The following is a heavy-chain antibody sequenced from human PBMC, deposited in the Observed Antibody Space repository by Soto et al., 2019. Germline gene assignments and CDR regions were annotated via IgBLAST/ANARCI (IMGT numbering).Heavy chain of an antibody. J-gene: IGHJ3*02. Sequence: QVQLVQSGAEVKKPGSSVKVSCKASGGTFSSYAISWVRQAPGQGLEWMGGIIPIFGTANYAQKFQGKVTITADESTSPAYMELSSLRSEDTAVYYCAGGGGYYYDSSGYFDAFDIWGQGTMVTVSS. V-gene: IGHV1-69*01. D-gene: IGHD3-22*01. CDR3: AGGGGYYYDSSGYFDAFDI. CDR2: IIPIFGTA. CDR1: GGTFSSYA.